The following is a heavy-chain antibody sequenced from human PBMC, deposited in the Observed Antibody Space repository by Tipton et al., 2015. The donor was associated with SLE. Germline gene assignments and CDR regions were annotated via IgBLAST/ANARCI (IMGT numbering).Heavy chain of an antibody. CDR2: INHSGST. CDR1: GYSFTSYW. Sequence: QLVQSGAEVKKPGESLKISCKGSGYSFTSYWIGWVRRPPGKGLEWIGEINHSGSTNYNPSLKSRVTISVDTSKNQFSLKLSSVTAADTAVYYCARGRGSSSSGHYWGQGTPVTVSS. V-gene: IGHV4-34*01. J-gene: IGHJ4*02. CDR3: ARGRGSSSSGHY. D-gene: IGHD6-6*01.